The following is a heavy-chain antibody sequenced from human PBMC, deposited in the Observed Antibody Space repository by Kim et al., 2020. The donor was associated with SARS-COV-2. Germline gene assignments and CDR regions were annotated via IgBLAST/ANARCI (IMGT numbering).Heavy chain of an antibody. J-gene: IGHJ4*02. Sequence: NCNPSLKSRVTIAVDKSKNQFSLKLSSVTAADTAVYYCARAAKVTTAFDYWGQGTLVTVSS. D-gene: IGHD4-17*01. CDR3: ARAAKVTTAFDY. V-gene: IGHV4-4*02.